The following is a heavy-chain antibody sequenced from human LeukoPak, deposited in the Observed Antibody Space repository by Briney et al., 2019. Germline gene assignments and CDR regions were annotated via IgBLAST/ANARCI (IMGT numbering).Heavy chain of an antibody. CDR3: ARGTVVVAATLPYYYYYYMDV. J-gene: IGHJ6*03. CDR1: GGSINSYY. CDR2: IYYSGST. D-gene: IGHD2-15*01. V-gene: IGHV4-59*01. Sequence: SETLSLTCTVSGGSINSYYWSWIRQPPGKGLDWIGDIYYSGSTNYNPSLKSRVTISVDTSKNQFSLKLSSVTAADTAVYCCARGTVVVAATLPYYYYYYMDVWGKGTTVTVSS.